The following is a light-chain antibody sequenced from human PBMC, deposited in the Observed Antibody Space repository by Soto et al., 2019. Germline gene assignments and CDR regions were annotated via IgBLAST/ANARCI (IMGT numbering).Light chain of an antibody. CDR1: QDITNY. CDR2: VAA. CDR3: QQYENRPLT. Sequence: DIQLTQSPPSLSASVGDAVTITCQASQDITNYLNWYQQRSGKSPKLLIFVAANLERGVPSRFSGSGSGTHFTFTISSLQPEDVATYYCQQYENRPLTFGGGTKVE. V-gene: IGKV1-33*01. J-gene: IGKJ4*01.